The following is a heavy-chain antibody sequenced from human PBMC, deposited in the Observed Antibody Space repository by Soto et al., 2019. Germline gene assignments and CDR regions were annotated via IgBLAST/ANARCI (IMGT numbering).Heavy chain of an antibody. J-gene: IGHJ4*02. CDR1: GGIFSTYA. V-gene: IGHV1-69*01. D-gene: IGHD3-10*01. Sequence: QVQLVQSGAEVKKPGSSVKVSCKASGGIFSTYAISWLRQAPGQGLEWMGGIIPIFGTPNYAQRFQGRVTITADESTSTAYMELSRLRSEDTAVYYCARDRDDYDSGNYYNRIDFWGQGILVTVSS. CDR2: IIPIFGTP. CDR3: ARDRDDYDSGNYYNRIDF.